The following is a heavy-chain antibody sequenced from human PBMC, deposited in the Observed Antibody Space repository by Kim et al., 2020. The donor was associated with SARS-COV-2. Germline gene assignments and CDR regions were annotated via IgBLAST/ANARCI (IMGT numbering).Heavy chain of an antibody. D-gene: IGHD3-3*01. V-gene: IGHV4-31*02. J-gene: IGHJ3*02. Sequence: NPSLKSRVTISVDTSKNQFSLKLSSVTAADTAVYYCARNILEWFYAFDIWGQGTMVTVSS. CDR3: ARNILEWFYAFDI.